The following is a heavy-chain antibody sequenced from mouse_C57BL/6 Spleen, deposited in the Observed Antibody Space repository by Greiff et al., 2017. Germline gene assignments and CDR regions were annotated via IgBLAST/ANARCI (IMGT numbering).Heavy chain of an antibody. J-gene: IGHJ2*01. CDR2: IYPGDGDT. CDR3: ARSGYDGYFFDY. Sequence: VQLQQSGAELVKPGASVKISCKASGYAFSSYWMNWVKQRPGKGLEWIGQIYPGDGDTNYNGKFKGKATLTADKSSSTAYMQLSSLTSEDSAVYFCARSGYDGYFFDYWGQGTTLTVSS. D-gene: IGHD2-3*01. CDR1: GYAFSSYW. V-gene: IGHV1-80*01.